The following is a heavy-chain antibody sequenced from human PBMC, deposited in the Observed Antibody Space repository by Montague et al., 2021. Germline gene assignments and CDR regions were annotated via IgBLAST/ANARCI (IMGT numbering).Heavy chain of an antibody. Sequence: SETLSLTCTVSSGSIFHAHWSWVRQPPGKGLEWLGSMFYGGATSNNPSLKSRVTMSIDTSTNQFSLKLSFVTAADTAVYYCAKQDCFVSGTSYKGFDPWGQGLLVTVSS. CDR2: MFYGGAT. V-gene: IGHV4-59*08. J-gene: IGHJ5*02. CDR1: SGSIFHAH. CDR3: AKQDCFVSGTSYKGFDP. D-gene: IGHD3-10*01.